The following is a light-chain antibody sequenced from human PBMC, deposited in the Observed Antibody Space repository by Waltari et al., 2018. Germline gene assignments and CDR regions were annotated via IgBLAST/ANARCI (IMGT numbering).Light chain of an antibody. V-gene: IGKV1-5*03. J-gene: IGKJ4*02. Sequence: DIQLTQSPSTLLASLGDTAPILCRASQTIVRWLAWYQQKPGKVPKLLIYKTSILESGVPSRFSGGGSGTEFTLTIASLQPDDFATYYCQHYDAYSATFGRGTKLEIK. CDR3: QHYDAYSAT. CDR2: KTS. CDR1: QTIVRW.